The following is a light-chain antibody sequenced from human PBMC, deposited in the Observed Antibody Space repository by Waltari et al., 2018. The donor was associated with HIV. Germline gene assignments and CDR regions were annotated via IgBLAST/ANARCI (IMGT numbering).Light chain of an antibody. CDR3: QQYFRIPPT. CDR1: QSILYSSDNRNY. V-gene: IGKV4-1*01. CDR2: WAS. Sequence: DIVMTQSLDFLPVSLGERATINCTSSQSILYSSDNRNYLAWYQQKARQPPKLLISWASTRESGVPDRFSASGSGTDFTLTITRLQAEDVAIYHCQQYFRIPPTFGGGTKVEIK. J-gene: IGKJ4*01.